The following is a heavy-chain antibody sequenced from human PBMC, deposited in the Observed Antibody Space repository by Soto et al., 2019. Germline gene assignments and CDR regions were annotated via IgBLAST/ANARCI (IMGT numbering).Heavy chain of an antibody. CDR3: ARDVVVPAAIGCRFDP. D-gene: IGHD2-2*01. V-gene: IGHV1-69*13. CDR1: GGTFSIYA. J-gene: IGHJ5*02. CDR2: IIPIFGTA. Sequence: ASVKVSCKASGGTFSIYAIIWVRQAPGQGLEWMGGIIPIFGTANYAQKFQGRVTITADESTSTAYMELSSLRSEDTAVYYCARDVVVPAAIGCRFDPWGQGTLVTVSP.